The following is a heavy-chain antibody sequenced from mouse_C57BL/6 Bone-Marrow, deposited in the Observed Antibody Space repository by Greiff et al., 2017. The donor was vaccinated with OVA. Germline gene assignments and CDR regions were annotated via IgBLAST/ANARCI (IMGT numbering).Heavy chain of an antibody. CDR1: GYTFTSYW. CDR3: TRDYYGSSPRAMDY. Sequence: EVHLVESGTVLARPGASVKMSCKTSGYTFTSYWMHWVKQRPGQGLEWIGAIYPGNSDTSYNQKFKGKAKLTAVTSASTAYMELSSLTNEDSAVYYCTRDYYGSSPRAMDYWGQGTSVTVSS. CDR2: IYPGNSDT. D-gene: IGHD1-1*01. J-gene: IGHJ4*01. V-gene: IGHV1-5*01.